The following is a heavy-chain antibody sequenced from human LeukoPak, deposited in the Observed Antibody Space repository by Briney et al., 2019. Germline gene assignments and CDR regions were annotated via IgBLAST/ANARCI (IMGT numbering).Heavy chain of an antibody. CDR1: GGSISSGAYS. CDR2: INHSGST. V-gene: IGHV4-39*07. CDR3: ARGYLPFDYYDSSSHYDY. D-gene: IGHD3-22*01. J-gene: IGHJ4*02. Sequence: SETLSLTCTVSGGSISSGAYSWSWIRHPPGKGLEWIGEINHSGSTNYNPSLKSRVTISVATSKNQFSLQLTSVTAADTAVYYCARGYLPFDYYDSSSHYDYWGQGTLVTVSS.